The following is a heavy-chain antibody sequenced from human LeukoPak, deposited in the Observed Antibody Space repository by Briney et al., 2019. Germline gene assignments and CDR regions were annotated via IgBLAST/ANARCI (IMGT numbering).Heavy chain of an antibody. V-gene: IGHV1-69*05. D-gene: IGHD3-22*01. Sequence: SVKVSCKASGGTFSSYAISRVRQAPGQGLEWMGGIIPIFGTANYAQKFQGRVTITTDESTSTAYMELSSLRSEDTAVYYCARDSERDSSGYFPFDYWGQGTLVTVSS. CDR2: IIPIFGTA. CDR1: GGTFSSYA. CDR3: ARDSERDSSGYFPFDY. J-gene: IGHJ4*02.